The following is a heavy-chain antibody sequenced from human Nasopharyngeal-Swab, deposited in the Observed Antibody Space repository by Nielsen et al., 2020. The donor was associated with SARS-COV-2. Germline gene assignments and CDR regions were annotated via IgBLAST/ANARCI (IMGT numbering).Heavy chain of an antibody. Sequence: GPTLVKPTQTLTLTCTFSGFSLSTSGMCVGWIRQPPGKALEWLALIDWDDDKYYSTSLKTRLTISKDTSKNQVVLTMTNMDPVDTATYYCARIRRQQLANGVGWFDPWGQGTLVTVSS. J-gene: IGHJ5*02. CDR3: ARIRRQQLANGVGWFDP. CDR1: GFSLSTSGMC. V-gene: IGHV2-70*01. CDR2: IDWDDDK. D-gene: IGHD6-13*01.